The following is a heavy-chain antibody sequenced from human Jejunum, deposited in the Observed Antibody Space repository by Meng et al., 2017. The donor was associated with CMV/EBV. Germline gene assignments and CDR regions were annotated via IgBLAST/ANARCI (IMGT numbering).Heavy chain of an antibody. CDR3: AKCPPRYSGSTYYLDY. D-gene: IGHD1-26*01. CDR1: FTFSSYV. Sequence: FTFSSYVMNWVRQAPGEGLEWVSSITGTGGSTYYADSVKGRFTISRDNSKNTLYLQMDSLRDEDTAVYYCAKCPPRYSGSTYYLDYWGQGTLVTVSS. J-gene: IGHJ4*02. V-gene: IGHV3-23*01. CDR2: ITGTGGST.